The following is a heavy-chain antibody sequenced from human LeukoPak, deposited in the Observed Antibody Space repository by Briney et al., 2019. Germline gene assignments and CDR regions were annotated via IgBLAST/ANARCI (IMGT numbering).Heavy chain of an antibody. D-gene: IGHD4-17*01. Sequence: GGSLRLSCAASGFTFSSYAMHWVRQAPGKGLEWVAVISYDGSNKYYADSVKGRFAMSRDNSKSTLYLQMNSLRVGDTAVYYCGRDPNGDYVGAFDFGGQGTLVTVSS. J-gene: IGHJ3*01. CDR3: GRDPNGDYVGAFDF. V-gene: IGHV3-30*07. CDR2: ISYDGSNK. CDR1: GFTFSSYA.